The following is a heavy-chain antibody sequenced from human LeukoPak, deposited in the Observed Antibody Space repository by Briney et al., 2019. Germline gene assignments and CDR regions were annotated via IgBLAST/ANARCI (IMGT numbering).Heavy chain of an antibody. V-gene: IGHV4-59*01. CDR2: IYYSGTT. J-gene: IGHJ3*02. CDR1: GGSIDSNS. CDR3: ARVAYCGGDCQGRGAFDI. Sequence: SETLSLTCTVSGGSIDSNSWTWIRQPPGKGLEWIGYIYYSGTTNYNPSLKSRVTMSVDMSKNQFSLKLSSVTAADTAVYYCARVAYCGGDCQGRGAFDIWGQGTMVTVSS. D-gene: IGHD2-21*02.